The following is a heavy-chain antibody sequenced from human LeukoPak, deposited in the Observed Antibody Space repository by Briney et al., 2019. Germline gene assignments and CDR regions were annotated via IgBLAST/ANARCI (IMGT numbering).Heavy chain of an antibody. CDR2: ISSSGSTI. CDR1: GFTFSSYE. Sequence: GGSLRLSCAASGFTFSSYEMNWVRQAPGKGLEWVSYISSSGSTIYYADSVKGRFTISRDNAKNSLYLQMNSLRAEDTAVYYCAGIVGSSGPIGGGQGTLVTVSS. V-gene: IGHV3-48*03. CDR3: AGIVGSSGPIG. J-gene: IGHJ4*02. D-gene: IGHD6-19*01.